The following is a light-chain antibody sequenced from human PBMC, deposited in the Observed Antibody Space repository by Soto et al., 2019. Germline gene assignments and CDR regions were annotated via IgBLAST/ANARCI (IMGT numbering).Light chain of an antibody. CDR3: QQLNPSSPSFT. V-gene: IGKV1-9*01. CDR1: QGIRSY. Sequence: IQLTQSPSFLSASVGDRVTITCRASQGIRSYLAWYQQRPGKAPELLVYGASTLRPGGASRFSGSASGTDFTLTIRTMQPEDFADYLCQQLNPSSPSFTFGAGTKVEIK. CDR2: GAS. J-gene: IGKJ4*01.